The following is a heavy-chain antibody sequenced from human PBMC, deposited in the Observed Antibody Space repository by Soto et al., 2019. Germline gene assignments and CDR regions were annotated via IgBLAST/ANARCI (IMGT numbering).Heavy chain of an antibody. V-gene: IGHV1-2*02. CDR3: ARDRLRYFDCPSDAFDI. D-gene: IGHD3-9*01. J-gene: IGHJ3*02. CDR1: GYTFTGYY. CDR2: INPNSGGT. Sequence: ASVKVSCKASGYTFTGYYMHWVRQAPGQGLEWMGWINPNSGGTNYAQKFQGRVTMTRDTSINTAYMELSRLRSDDTAVYYCARDRLRYFDCPSDAFDIWGQGTMVTVSS.